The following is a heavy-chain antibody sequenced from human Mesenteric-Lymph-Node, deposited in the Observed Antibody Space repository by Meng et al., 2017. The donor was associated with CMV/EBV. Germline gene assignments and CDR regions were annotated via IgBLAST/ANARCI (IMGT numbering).Heavy chain of an antibody. J-gene: IGHJ4*02. CDR2: IIPIFGTA. CDR1: GGTFSSYA. Sequence: SVKVSCKASGGTFSSYAISWVRQAPGQGLEWMGGIIPIFGTANYAQKFQGRVTMTRDTSTSTVYMELSSLRSEDTAVYYCARGQGDYDFWSGYYYYFDYWGQGTLVTVSS. V-gene: IGHV1-69*05. D-gene: IGHD3-3*01. CDR3: ARGQGDYDFWSGYYYYFDY.